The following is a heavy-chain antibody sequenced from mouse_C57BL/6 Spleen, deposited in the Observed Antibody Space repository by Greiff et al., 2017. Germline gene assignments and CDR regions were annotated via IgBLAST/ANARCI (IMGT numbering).Heavy chain of an antibody. Sequence: QVQLQPPGAELVKPGASVTLSCTDSGFTIHCYWMHWVNQRPGRGIEWIGRLDPISGGTKYNEKFTSKATLTVDTSSSTAYMQLSSLTTEDSAVYYCARGEGAMDYWGQGTSVTVSS. CDR3: ARGEGAMDY. CDR2: LDPISGGT. V-gene: IGHV1-62-3*01. CDR1: GFTIHCYW. J-gene: IGHJ4*01.